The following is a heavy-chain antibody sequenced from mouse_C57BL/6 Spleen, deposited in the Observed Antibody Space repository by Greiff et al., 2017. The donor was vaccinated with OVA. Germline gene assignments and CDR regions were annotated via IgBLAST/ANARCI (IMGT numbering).Heavy chain of an antibody. J-gene: IGHJ4*01. Sequence: EVHLVESGRGLVKPGGSLKLSCAASGFTFSDYGMHWVRQAPEKGLEWVAYISSGSSTIYYADTVKGRFTISRDNAKNTLFLQMTSLRSEDTAMYYCARVLRYYYAMDYWGQGTSVTVSS. CDR2: ISSGSSTI. CDR1: GFTFSDYG. D-gene: IGHD1-1*01. V-gene: IGHV5-17*01. CDR3: ARVLRYYYAMDY.